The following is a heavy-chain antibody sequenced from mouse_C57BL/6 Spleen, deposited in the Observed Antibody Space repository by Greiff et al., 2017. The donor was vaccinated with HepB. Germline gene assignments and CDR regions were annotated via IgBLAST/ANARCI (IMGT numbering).Heavy chain of an antibody. V-gene: IGHV5-9-1*02. D-gene: IGHD1-1*01. CDR3: TRDLGSHYGTFYAMDY. CDR2: ISSGGDYI. CDR1: GFTFSSYA. J-gene: IGHJ4*01. Sequence: EVKLMESGEGLVKPGGSLKLSCAASGFTFSSYAMSWVRQTPEKRLEWVAYISSGGDYIYYADTVKGRFTISRDNARNTLYLQMSSLKSEDTAMYYCTRDLGSHYGTFYAMDYWGQGTSVTVSS.